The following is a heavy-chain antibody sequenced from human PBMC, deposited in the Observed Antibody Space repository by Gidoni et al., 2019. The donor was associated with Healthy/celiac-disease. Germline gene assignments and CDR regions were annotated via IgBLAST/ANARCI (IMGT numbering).Heavy chain of an antibody. J-gene: IGHJ4*02. CDR2: IDWDDDK. V-gene: IGHV2-70*01. CDR3: ARSYSSGLGEDFDY. Sequence: QVTLRESGPALVKPTQTLTLTCPSSGFSLSTSGMCVSWIRQPPGKALEWLALIDWDDDKYYSTSLKTRLTISKDTSKNQVVLTMTNMDPVDTATYYCARSYSSGLGEDFDYWGQGTLVTVSS. CDR1: GFSLSTSGMC. D-gene: IGHD6-19*01.